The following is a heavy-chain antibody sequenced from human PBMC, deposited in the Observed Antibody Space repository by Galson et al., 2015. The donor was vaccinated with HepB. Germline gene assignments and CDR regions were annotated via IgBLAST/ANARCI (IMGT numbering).Heavy chain of an antibody. CDR1: GFTFSDFG. CDR2: TWRDGSNE. CDR3: AREAHIAGAALDH. J-gene: IGHJ4*02. D-gene: IGHD6-19*01. V-gene: IGHV3-33*01. Sequence: SLRLSCAASGFTFSDFGMHWVRQAPGKGLEWLALTWRDGSNEYYAESVKGRFTISRDNARNTLYLQMNSLKVEDTAIYYCAREAHIAGAALDHWALGTLVTVPS.